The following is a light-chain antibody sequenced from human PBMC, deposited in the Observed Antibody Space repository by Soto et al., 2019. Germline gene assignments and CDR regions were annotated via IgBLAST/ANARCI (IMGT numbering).Light chain of an antibody. CDR1: QGISIY. CDR3: QHRSSWPEGYP. Sequence: ALSPGERATLSCRASQGISIYLAWYQQKPGQAPRLLIYDASKRAPGIPARFSGSGSWTDFTLTISSLEPEDFAVYYCQHRSSWPEGYPFGQGTKVDIK. CDR2: DAS. V-gene: IGKV3-11*01. J-gene: IGKJ2*01.